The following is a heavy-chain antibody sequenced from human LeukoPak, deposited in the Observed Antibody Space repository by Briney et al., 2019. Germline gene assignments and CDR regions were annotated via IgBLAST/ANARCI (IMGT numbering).Heavy chain of an antibody. V-gene: IGHV3-21*01. J-gene: IGHJ4*02. CDR2: ISSSSSHI. Sequence: PGGSLRLSCAASGFTFSGLSMNWVRQAPGKGLEWVSSISSSSSHIYYADSVRGRFTISRDNARNSLYLQMNSLRAEDTAVYYCAREGEQLAFDYWGQGTLVTVSS. CDR3: AREGEQLAFDY. D-gene: IGHD6-6*01. CDR1: GFTFSGLS.